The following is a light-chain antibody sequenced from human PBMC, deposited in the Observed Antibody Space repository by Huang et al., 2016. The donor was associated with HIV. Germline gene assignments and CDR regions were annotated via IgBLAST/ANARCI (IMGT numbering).Light chain of an antibody. CDR1: QSVSSH. V-gene: IGKV3-15*01. Sequence: EIVMTQSPATLSVSPGERATLSCRASQSVSSHLAWYQQKPGQVPRLLIYGASTRANSSPARVSGVGSATEFTLTISSLQSEGFAVYYCQQYKNWPPITFGQGTRLEIK. J-gene: IGKJ5*01. CDR2: GAS. CDR3: QQYKNWPPIT.